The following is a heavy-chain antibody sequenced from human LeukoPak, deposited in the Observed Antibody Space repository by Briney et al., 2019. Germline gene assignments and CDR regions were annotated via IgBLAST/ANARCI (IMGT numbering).Heavy chain of an antibody. Sequence: NPSQTLSLTCTVSGGSISSGSYYWSWIRQPAGKGLEWIGRIYTSGSTNYNPSLESRVTISVDTSKNQFSLKLSSVTAADTAVYCCASAGFLEWLGYAFDIWGQGTMVTVSS. V-gene: IGHV4-61*02. CDR1: GGSISSGSYY. CDR2: IYTSGST. CDR3: ASAGFLEWLGYAFDI. D-gene: IGHD3-3*01. J-gene: IGHJ3*02.